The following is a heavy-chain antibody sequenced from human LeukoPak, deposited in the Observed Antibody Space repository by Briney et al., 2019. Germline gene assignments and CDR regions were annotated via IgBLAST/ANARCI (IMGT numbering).Heavy chain of an antibody. CDR3: AREGSAYNFDSSGYEFDY. V-gene: IGHV4-39*01. CDR2: IYYSGST. J-gene: IGHJ4*02. CDR1: GGSISSSGYY. D-gene: IGHD3-22*01. Sequence: SETLSLTCTVSGGSISSSGYYWGWIRQPPGKGLEWIGSIYYSGSTYYNPSLKSRVAISVDTSKNQFSLRLTCVTAADTAVYYCAREGSAYNFDSSGYEFDYWGQGTLVTVSS.